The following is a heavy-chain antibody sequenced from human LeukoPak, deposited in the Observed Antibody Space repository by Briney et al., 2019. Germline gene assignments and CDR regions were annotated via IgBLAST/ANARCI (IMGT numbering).Heavy chain of an antibody. J-gene: IGHJ3*02. Sequence: SETLSLTCTVSGGSISSGSYYWSWIRQPAGKGLEWIGRIYTSGSTNYNPSLKSRVTISVDTPKNQFSLKLSSVTAADTAVYYCARAYYYDSSGYYYDHAFDIWGQGTMVTVSS. D-gene: IGHD3-22*01. CDR2: IYTSGST. V-gene: IGHV4-61*02. CDR3: ARAYYYDSSGYYYDHAFDI. CDR1: GGSISSGSYY.